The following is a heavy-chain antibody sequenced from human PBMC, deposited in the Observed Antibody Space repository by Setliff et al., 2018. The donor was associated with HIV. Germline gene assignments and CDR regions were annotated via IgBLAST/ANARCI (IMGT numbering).Heavy chain of an antibody. CDR3: ATLRWLRSKHSDY. D-gene: IGHD5-12*01. CDR2: IYYTENT. Sequence: PSETLSLTCTVSGGSITNSNYYWGWFRQPPGKGLEWIGAIYYTENTYYNPSFKSRVTMSVDTSKNQFSLKLRSVTAADTAVYFCATLRWLRSKHSDYWGQGILVTVSS. J-gene: IGHJ4*01. CDR1: GGSITNSNYY. V-gene: IGHV4-39*01.